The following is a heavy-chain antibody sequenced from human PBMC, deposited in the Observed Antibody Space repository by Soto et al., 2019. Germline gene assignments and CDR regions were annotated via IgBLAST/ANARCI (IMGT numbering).Heavy chain of an antibody. J-gene: IGHJ6*02. D-gene: IGHD1-1*01. CDR2: IYHSGST. CDR1: GGSISSSNW. Sequence: QVQLQESGPGLVKPSGTLSLTCAVSGGSISSSNWWSWVRQPPGKGLEWIGEIYHSGSTNYNPSLTSRVTISVDKSTNQFSLKLSSVTAADTAVYYCARDWKGYYGMDVWGQGTTVTVSS. CDR3: ARDWKGYYGMDV. V-gene: IGHV4-4*02.